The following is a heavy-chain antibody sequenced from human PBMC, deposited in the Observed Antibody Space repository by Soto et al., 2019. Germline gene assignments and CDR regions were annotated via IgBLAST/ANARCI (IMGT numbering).Heavy chain of an antibody. CDR3: ATGGYDYGGNSGPLGAFDI. D-gene: IGHD4-17*01. CDR1: GFTFSSYW. J-gene: IGHJ3*02. CDR2: INSDGSST. Sequence: EVQLVESGGGLVQPGGSLRLSCAASGFTFSSYWMHWVRQAPGKGLVWVSRINSDGSSTSYADSVKGRFTISRDNAKNTLYLQMNSLRAEDTAVYYCATGGYDYGGNSGPLGAFDIWGQGTMVTVSS. V-gene: IGHV3-74*01.